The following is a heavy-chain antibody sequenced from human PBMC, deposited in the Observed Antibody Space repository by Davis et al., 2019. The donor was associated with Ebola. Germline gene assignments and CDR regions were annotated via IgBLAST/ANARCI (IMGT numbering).Heavy chain of an antibody. CDR1: ELTISTFS. Sequence: GGSLRLSCVASELTISTFSMNWVRQVPGKGLEWVSSIGSGSSNIYYADSVKGRFTISRDNAKNTLYLQMNSLRAEDTAVYYCARDSSYYDILTGYPDYWGQGTLVTVSS. CDR3: ARDSSYYDILTGYPDY. V-gene: IGHV3-21*01. CDR2: IGSGSSNI. D-gene: IGHD3-9*01. J-gene: IGHJ4*02.